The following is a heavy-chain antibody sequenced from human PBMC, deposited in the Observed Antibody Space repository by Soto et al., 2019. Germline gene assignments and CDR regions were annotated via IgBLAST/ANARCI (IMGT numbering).Heavy chain of an antibody. V-gene: IGHV1-3*01. D-gene: IGHD5-12*01. CDR1: GYSFTDFA. CDR3: ARGPLSGVATIWDYANWFEP. J-gene: IGHJ5*02. Sequence: QAQLVQSGAEVKKPGASVKVSCKASGYSFTDFAMHWVRLASGQRLEWMGWINADKGDTKYSPKFQGRVTITRDTSATTVYMDLRCLRSEDTAVYYCARGPLSGVATIWDYANWFEPWGQGSLVTVST. CDR2: INADKGDT.